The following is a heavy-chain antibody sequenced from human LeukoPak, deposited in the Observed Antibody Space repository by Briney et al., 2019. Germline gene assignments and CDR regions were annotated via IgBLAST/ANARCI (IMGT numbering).Heavy chain of an antibody. CDR2: ISFDGTKH. J-gene: IGHJ4*02. V-gene: IGHV3-30*18. CDR1: GFTFSTHG. Sequence: GGSLRLSCAASGFTFSTHGMHWVRQAPGKGLEWVAVISFDGTKHYYADSVKGRFTIARDNSKNTLYLQMSSLRGQDTAIYYCVKDRAAVLEYWGQGTLVTVSS. D-gene: IGHD2-15*01. CDR3: VKDRAAVLEY.